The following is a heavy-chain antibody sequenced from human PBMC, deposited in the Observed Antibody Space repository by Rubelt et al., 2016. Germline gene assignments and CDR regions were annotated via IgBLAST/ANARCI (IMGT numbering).Heavy chain of an antibody. J-gene: IGHJ4*02. V-gene: IGHV1-24*01. CDR2: FDPEDGET. D-gene: IGHD3/OR15-3a*01. CDR1: GYTFTSYD. CDR3: ATFSRWTPTDY. Sequence: QVQLVQSGAEVKKPGASVKVSCKASGYTFTSYDINWVRQAPGKGLEWMGGFDPEDGETIFAQKFQGRVTMTEDTSTDTAYMELSSLRSEDTAVYYCATFSRWTPTDYWGQGTLVTVSS.